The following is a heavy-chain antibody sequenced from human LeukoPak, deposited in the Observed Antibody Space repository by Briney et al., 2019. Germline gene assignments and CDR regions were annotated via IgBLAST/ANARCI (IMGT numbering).Heavy chain of an antibody. V-gene: IGHV4-59*01. J-gene: IGHJ5*02. CDR3: ARAQYQLPVVVNNWFDP. CDR1: GGSISSYY. CDR2: IYYSGST. D-gene: IGHD2-2*01. Sequence: SETLSLTCTVSGGSISSYYWSWIRQPPGKGLEWIGYIYYSGSTNYNPSLKSRVTISVDTSKNQFSLKLSSVTAADTAVYYCARAQYQLPVVVNNWFDPWGQGTLVTVSS.